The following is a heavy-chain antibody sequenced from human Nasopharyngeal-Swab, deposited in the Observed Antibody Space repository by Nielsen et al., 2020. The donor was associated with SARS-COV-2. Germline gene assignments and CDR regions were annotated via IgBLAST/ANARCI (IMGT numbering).Heavy chain of an antibody. D-gene: IGHD6-13*01. V-gene: IGHV4-59*01. J-gene: IGHJ6*03. CDR3: ARTAGYYYMDV. CDR2: IYYSGST. CDR1: GGSISSYY. Sequence: SETLSLTCTVSGGSISSYYWSWVRQPPGKGLEWIGYIYYSGSTNYNPSLKSRVTISVDTSKNQFSLKLSSVTAADTAVYYCARTAGYYYMDVWGKGTTVTVSS.